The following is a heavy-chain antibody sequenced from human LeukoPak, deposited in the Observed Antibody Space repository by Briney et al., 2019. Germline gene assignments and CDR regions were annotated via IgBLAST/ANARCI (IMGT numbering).Heavy chain of an antibody. CDR2: IDPSDSCT. CDR1: GYSFTSYW. J-gene: IGHJ6*04. CDR3: ARLMGYYGSGSSPYGMDV. V-gene: IGHV5-10-1*01. Sequence: GESLRISCKGSGYSFTSYWISWVRQMPGKGLEWMGRIDPSDSCTNYSPSFQGHVTISADKSISTAYLQWSSLKASDTAMYYCARLMGYYGSGSSPYGMDVWGKGTTVTVSS. D-gene: IGHD3-10*01.